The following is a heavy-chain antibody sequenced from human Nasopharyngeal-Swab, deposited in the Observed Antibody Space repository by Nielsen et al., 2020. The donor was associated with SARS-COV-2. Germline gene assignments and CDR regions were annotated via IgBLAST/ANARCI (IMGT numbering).Heavy chain of an antibody. CDR1: GGSISDYS. D-gene: IGHD2-8*01. J-gene: IGHJ6*03. V-gene: IGHV4-34*01. Sequence: SETMSLTCAVFGGSISDYSWSWISQPPGKGLGWLGEIYQTGSTNYNPSLRSRLTASVDTSQDQFSLRLTSVTAADTAVYYCARGVSGIVPAPVLDLGPWYSYYYMDVWGKGTTVTVSS. CDR3: ARGVSGIVPAPVLDLGPWYSYYYMDV. CDR2: IYQTGST.